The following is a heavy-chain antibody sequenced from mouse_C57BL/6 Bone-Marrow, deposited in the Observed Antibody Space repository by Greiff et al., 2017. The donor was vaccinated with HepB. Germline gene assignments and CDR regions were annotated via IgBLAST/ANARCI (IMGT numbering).Heavy chain of an antibody. J-gene: IGHJ1*03. Sequence: VQLQQPGAELVRPGSSVKLSCKASGYTFTSYWMDWVKQRPGQGLEWIGNIYPSDSETHYNQKFKDKATLTVDKSSSTAYMQLSSLTSEDSAVYYCATLIRGNWYFDVWGTGTTVTVSS. CDR3: ATLIRGNWYFDV. CDR1: GYTFTSYW. V-gene: IGHV1-61*01. CDR2: IYPSDSET.